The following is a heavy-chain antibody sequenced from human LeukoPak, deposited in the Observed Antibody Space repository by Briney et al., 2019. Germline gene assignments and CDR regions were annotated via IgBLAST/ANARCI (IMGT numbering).Heavy chain of an antibody. D-gene: IGHD4-11*01. CDR1: GFTFSSYS. J-gene: IGHJ6*03. Sequence: PGGSLRLSCAASGFTFSSYSMNWVRQAPGKGLEWVSSISSSSSYIYYADSVKGRFTISRDNAKNSLYLQMNSLRAEDTAVYYRARERDYSYYYYYYMDVWGKGTTVTVSS. CDR3: ARERDYSYYYYYYMDV. V-gene: IGHV3-21*01. CDR2: ISSSSSYI.